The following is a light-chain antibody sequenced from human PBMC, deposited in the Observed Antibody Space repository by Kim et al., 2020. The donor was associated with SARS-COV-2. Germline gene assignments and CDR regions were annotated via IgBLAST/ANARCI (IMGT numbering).Light chain of an antibody. J-gene: IGKJ2*01. V-gene: IGKV3-20*01. CDR2: GAS. CDR3: QQYDTSPFT. Sequence: WSPGERATLSCRASQSVGSRYLAWYQQKAGQAPRLLIHGASFRAIGIPDRFRGSGSETDFSLIISRLEPGDCAVYYCQQYDTSPFTFGQGTKLEI. CDR1: QSVGSRY.